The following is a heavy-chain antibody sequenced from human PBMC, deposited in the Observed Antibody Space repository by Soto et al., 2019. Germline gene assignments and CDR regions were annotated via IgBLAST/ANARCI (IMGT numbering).Heavy chain of an antibody. J-gene: IGHJ5*02. V-gene: IGHV4-39*01. Sequence: SETLSLTCTVSGGSISSSSYYWGWIRQPPGKGLEWIGSIYYSGSTYYNPSLKSRVTISVDTSKNQFSLKLSSETAADTAVYYCARQNLQYLNWFDPWGQGTLVTVSS. D-gene: IGHD4-4*01. CDR1: GGSISSSSYY. CDR2: IYYSGST. CDR3: ARQNLQYLNWFDP.